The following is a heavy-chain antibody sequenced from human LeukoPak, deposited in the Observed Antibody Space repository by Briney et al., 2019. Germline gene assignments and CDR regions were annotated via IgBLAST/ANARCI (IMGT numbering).Heavy chain of an antibody. V-gene: IGHV4-59*01. CDR1: GGSISSYY. CDR3: ARNGGTYYYGSGSYYNGYYYYYYMDV. Sequence: PSETLSLTCTVSGGSISSYYWSWIRQPPGKGLEWIGYIYYSGSTNYNPSLKSRVTISVDTSKNQFSLKLSSVTAADTAVYYCARNGGTYYYGSGSYYNGYYYYYYMDVWGKGTTVTVSS. J-gene: IGHJ6*03. D-gene: IGHD3-10*01. CDR2: IYYSGST.